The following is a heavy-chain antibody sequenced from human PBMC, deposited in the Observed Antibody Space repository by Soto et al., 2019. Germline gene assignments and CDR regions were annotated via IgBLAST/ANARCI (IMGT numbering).Heavy chain of an antibody. CDR3: ARAFFYQGSDSRGYSFGAFDF. V-gene: IGHV1-18*01. CDR2: ISAHTGSS. CDR1: GYTFTSSG. D-gene: IGHD3-22*01. J-gene: IGHJ3*01. Sequence: QVQLVQSGAEVKKPGASVKVSCKASGYTFTSSGMSWVRQAPGQGLEWMGWISAHTGSSEYAQRFQGRVTMTTDRSTRTAYMELRSLRSDDTAVYYCARAFFYQGSDSRGYSFGAFDFWGPGTLVTVSS.